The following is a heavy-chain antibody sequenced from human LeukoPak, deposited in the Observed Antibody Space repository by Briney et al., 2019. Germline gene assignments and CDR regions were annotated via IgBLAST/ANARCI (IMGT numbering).Heavy chain of an antibody. V-gene: IGHV4-59*03. J-gene: IGHJ4*02. Sequence: SETLSLTCTVSDDSISDYYWSWIRQPPGKELEWIGSIYYNGNTNYNPSLRSRVTISVGTSKNQFSLKLSSLTAADTAIYYCATGGSGNFHDYWGPGTLVTVSS. CDR3: ATGGSGNFHDY. D-gene: IGHD3-10*01. CDR1: DDSISDYY. CDR2: IYYNGNT.